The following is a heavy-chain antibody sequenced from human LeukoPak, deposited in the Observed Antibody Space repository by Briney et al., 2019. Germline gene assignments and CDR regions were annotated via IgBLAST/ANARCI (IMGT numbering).Heavy chain of an antibody. J-gene: IGHJ4*02. V-gene: IGHV3-9*01. CDR3: AKDLAAAGPEGAY. D-gene: IGHD6-13*01. CDR2: ISWNSGSI. Sequence: GGSLRLSCAASGFTFDDYAMHWVRQAPGKGLEWVSGISWNSGSIGYADSVKGRFTISRDNSKNTLYLQMNSLRAEDTAVYYCAKDLAAAGPEGAYWGQGTLVTVSS. CDR1: GFTFDDYA.